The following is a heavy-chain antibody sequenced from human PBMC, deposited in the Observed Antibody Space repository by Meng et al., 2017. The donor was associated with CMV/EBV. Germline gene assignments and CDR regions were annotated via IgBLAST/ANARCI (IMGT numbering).Heavy chain of an antibody. D-gene: IGHD2-2*01. J-gene: IGHJ6*02. CDR1: GSTFTSYG. V-gene: IGHV1-18*01. CDR2: ISAYNGNT. CDR3: ARGGVVPAASVYGMDV. Sequence: AAVQVSCKASGSTFTSYGISWVRQAPGQGLEGMGWISAYNGNTNYAQKLQGRVTMTPDTSTSTAYMELRRLRSDDTAVYDWARGGVVPAASVYGMDVWGQGTTVTVSS.